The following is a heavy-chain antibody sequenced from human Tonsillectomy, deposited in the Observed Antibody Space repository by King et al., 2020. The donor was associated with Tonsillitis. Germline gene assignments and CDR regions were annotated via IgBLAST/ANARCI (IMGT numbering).Heavy chain of an antibody. D-gene: IGHD3-10*01. Sequence: VQLVESGGGLVEPGGSLRLSCAASGFTFNTYDMNWVRQAPGKVLEWVSSISSTSIYIYYAGSMKGRFTISRENAKNSLYLQMNSLRAEDTAVYYCARVPGMIRGVNFDYWGQGTLVTVSS. V-gene: IGHV3-21*01. CDR1: GFTFNTYD. CDR2: ISSTSIYI. J-gene: IGHJ4*02. CDR3: ARVPGMIRGVNFDY.